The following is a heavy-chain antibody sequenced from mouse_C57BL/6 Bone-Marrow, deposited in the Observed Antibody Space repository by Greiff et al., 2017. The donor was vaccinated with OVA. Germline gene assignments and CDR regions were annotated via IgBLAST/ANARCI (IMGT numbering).Heavy chain of an antibody. CDR2: ISYDGST. J-gene: IGHJ2*01. CDR3: AREGLPHY. V-gene: IGHV3-6*01. CDR1: GYSITSGYY. Sequence: EVKLQQSGPGLVKPSQSLSLTCSVTGYSITSGYYWNWIRHFPGNKLECMGYISYDGSTNYNPSLKNRISITRDTAKNQFFLKLNSVTTEDTATYYCAREGLPHYWGQGTTLTVSA. D-gene: IGHD2-2*01.